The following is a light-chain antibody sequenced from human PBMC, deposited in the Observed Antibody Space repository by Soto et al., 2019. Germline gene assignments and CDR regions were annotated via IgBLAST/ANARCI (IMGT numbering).Light chain of an antibody. CDR2: GAS. Sequence: DIVMTQSPAILSVSLGERATLSCLASQSISDNLAWYQQRSGQAPGLLIYGASTRATGVPARFSGGGSGTEFTLTISSLQSDDFAIYYCQQYKSWPPLTFGGGTKVE. V-gene: IGKV3-15*01. CDR3: QQYKSWPPLT. CDR1: QSISDN. J-gene: IGKJ4*01.